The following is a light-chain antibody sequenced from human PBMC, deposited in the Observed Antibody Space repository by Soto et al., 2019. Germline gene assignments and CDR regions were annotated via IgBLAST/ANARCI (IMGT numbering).Light chain of an antibody. Sequence: QSALTQPPSASGSPGQSVTISCTGTSSDVGGYNYVSWYQQHPGKAPKLMIYGVSKRPSGVPDRFSGSKSGNTASLTVSGVQAEDEADYYCGSYAGSSNGVFGGGTKVTVL. J-gene: IGLJ3*02. CDR2: GVS. CDR1: SSDVGGYNY. V-gene: IGLV2-8*01. CDR3: GSYAGSSNGV.